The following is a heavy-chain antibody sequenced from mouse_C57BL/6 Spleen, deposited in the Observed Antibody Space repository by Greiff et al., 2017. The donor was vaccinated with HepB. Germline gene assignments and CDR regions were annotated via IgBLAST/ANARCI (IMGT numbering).Heavy chain of an antibody. CDR3: ARSEIPYGSSPSWFAY. Sequence: VQLQQSGPELVKPGASVKLSCKASGYTFTSYDINWVKQRPGQGLEWIGWIYPRDGSTKYNEKFKSKATLTVDTSSSTAYMELHSLTSEDSAVYFWARSEIPYGSSPSWFAYWGQGTLVTVSA. CDR1: GYTFTSYD. D-gene: IGHD1-1*01. CDR2: IYPRDGST. J-gene: IGHJ3*01. V-gene: IGHV1-85*01.